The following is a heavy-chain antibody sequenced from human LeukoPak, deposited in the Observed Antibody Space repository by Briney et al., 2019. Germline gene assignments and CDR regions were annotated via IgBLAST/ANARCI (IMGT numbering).Heavy chain of an antibody. J-gene: IGHJ4*02. D-gene: IGHD2-2*01. V-gene: IGHV3-23*01. Sequence: PGGSLRLSCAASGFTFSSYAMSWVRQAPGKGLEWVSAITSSGGSIYYADSVRGRFTISRDNSKNTLYLQMNSLTAEDTAVYYCAKDRGIVVVPAVNDYWGQGTLVTVSS. CDR1: GFTFSSYA. CDR3: AKDRGIVVVPAVNDY. CDR2: ITSSGGSI.